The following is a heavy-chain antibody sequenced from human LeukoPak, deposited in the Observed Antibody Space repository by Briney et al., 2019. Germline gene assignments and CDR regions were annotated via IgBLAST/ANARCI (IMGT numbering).Heavy chain of an antibody. J-gene: IGHJ1*01. D-gene: IGHD6-13*01. Sequence: GGSLRLSCAASGFTFDDYAMHWVRQAPGKGLEWVSLISWDGDSTYYADSVQGRFTISRDNSKNSLYLQMDSLRAEDTALYYCAKVSVAAAGTGYFQHWGQGTLVTVSS. CDR2: ISWDGDST. CDR1: GFTFDDYA. V-gene: IGHV3-43D*03. CDR3: AKVSVAAAGTGYFQH.